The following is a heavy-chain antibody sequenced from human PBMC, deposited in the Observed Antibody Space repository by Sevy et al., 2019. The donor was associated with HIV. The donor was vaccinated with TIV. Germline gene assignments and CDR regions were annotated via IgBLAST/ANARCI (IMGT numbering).Heavy chain of an antibody. V-gene: IGHV3-7*03. CDR1: GFTFSNYW. J-gene: IGHJ6*02. Sequence: GGSLRLSCAASGFTFSNYWMSWVRQAPGKGLEWVANIKRVGSEKYYMASVKGRFTISRDNAKNSLYLQINSLRAEDTAMYYCARDCSSTSCLWGLDVWGQGTTVTVSS. CDR3: ARDCSSTSCLWGLDV. D-gene: IGHD2-2*01. CDR2: IKRVGSEK.